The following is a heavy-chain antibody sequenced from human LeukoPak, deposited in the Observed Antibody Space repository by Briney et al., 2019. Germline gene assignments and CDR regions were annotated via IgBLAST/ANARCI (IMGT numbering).Heavy chain of an antibody. CDR1: GFTFSSYG. Sequence: PGGSLRLSCAASGFTFSSYGMHWVRQAPGKGLEWVAFIRYDGSNKYYADSVKGRFTISRDNSKNTLYLQMNSLRAEDTAVYYCAKDPNCYDSSGYYYYYYYYMDVWGKGTTVTISS. D-gene: IGHD3-22*01. CDR3: AKDPNCYDSSGYYYYYYYYMDV. V-gene: IGHV3-30*02. J-gene: IGHJ6*03. CDR2: IRYDGSNK.